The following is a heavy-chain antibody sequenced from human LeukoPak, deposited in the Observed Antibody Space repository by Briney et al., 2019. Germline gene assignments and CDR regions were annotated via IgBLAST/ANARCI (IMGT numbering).Heavy chain of an antibody. J-gene: IGHJ5*02. CDR1: GYTFTSYD. CDR2: MNPNSGNT. CDR3: ARGIYDCGDYGNWFDP. V-gene: IGHV1-8*01. D-gene: IGHD4-17*01. Sequence: ASVKVSCKASGYTFTSYDINWVRQATGQGLEWMGWMNPNSGNTGYAQKFQGRVTMTRNTSISTAYMELSSLRSEDTAVYYCARGIYDCGDYGNWFDPWGQGTLVTVSS.